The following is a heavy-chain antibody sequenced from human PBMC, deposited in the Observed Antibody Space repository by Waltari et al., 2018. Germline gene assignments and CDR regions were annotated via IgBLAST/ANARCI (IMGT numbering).Heavy chain of an antibody. J-gene: IGHJ5*02. V-gene: IGHV3-33*06. CDR3: AKDAFGNTYLDH. Sequence: QVQLVESGGGVVQPGMSLRLSCAASGFSLSNFGMHWVRQVPGKGRGWVELAWLDGVKTYYADAGRGRFTISRDNSKNTLYLDIKNLRVDDTAIYYCAKDAFGNTYLDHWGQGTLVTVSS. D-gene: IGHD3-10*01. CDR2: AWLDGVKT. CDR1: GFSLSNFG.